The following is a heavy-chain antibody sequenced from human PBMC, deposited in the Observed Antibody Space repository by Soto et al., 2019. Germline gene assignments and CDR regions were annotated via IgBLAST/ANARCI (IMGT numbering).Heavy chain of an antibody. Sequence: SETLSLTCTVSGGSISSYYWRWIRQPPGKGLEWIGYIYYSGSTNYNPSPESRVTISVDTSKNQFSLKLSSVTAADTAVYYCARRWGRSFDYWGQGTLVTVSS. CDR1: GGSISSYY. D-gene: IGHD2-15*01. CDR2: IYYSGST. CDR3: ARRWGRSFDY. V-gene: IGHV4-59*08. J-gene: IGHJ4*02.